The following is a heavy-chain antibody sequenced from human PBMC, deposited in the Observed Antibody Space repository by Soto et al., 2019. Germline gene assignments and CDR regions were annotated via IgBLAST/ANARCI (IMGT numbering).Heavy chain of an antibody. D-gene: IGHD2-15*01. Sequence: GGSLRLSCAASGFTVSSYAMSWVRQAPGKGLEWVSAISGSGGSTYHADSVKGRFTISRDNSKNTLYLQMNSLRAEDTAVYYCAKDPTTYFYSGNWLFDYWGQETLVTVSS. V-gene: IGHV3-23*01. CDR3: AKDPTTYFYSGNWLFDY. CDR1: GFTVSSYA. CDR2: ISGSGGST. J-gene: IGHJ4*01.